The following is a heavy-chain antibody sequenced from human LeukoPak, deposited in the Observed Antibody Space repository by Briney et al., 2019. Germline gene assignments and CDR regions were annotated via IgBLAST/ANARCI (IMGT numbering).Heavy chain of an antibody. Sequence: GGSLRLSCAASGFTFDDYAMHWVRQAPGKGLEWVSGISWNSGSIGYADSVKGRFTISRDNAKNSLYLQMNSLRAEDTALYYCATSSTRNRYYYGSGSNKFHYWGQGTLVTVSS. D-gene: IGHD3-10*01. CDR3: ATSSTRNRYYYGSGSNKFHY. CDR2: ISWNSGSI. J-gene: IGHJ4*02. V-gene: IGHV3-9*01. CDR1: GFTFDDYA.